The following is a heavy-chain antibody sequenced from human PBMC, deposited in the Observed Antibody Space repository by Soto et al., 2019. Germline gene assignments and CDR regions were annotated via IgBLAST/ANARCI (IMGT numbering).Heavy chain of an antibody. D-gene: IGHD3-9*01. CDR3: ARGQDILTGYHYYYYYGMDV. J-gene: IGHJ6*02. CDR2: IIPIFGTA. Sequence: SVKVSCKVSGGTFSSYAISWVRQAPGQGLEWMGGIIPIFGTANYAQKFQGRVTITADKSTSTAYMELSSLRSEDTAVYYCARGQDILTGYHYYYYYGMDVWGQGTTVTVSS. V-gene: IGHV1-69*06. CDR1: GGTFSSYA.